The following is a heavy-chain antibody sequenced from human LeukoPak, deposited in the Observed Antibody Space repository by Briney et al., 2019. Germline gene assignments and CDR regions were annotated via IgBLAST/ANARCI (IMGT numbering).Heavy chain of an antibody. Sequence: PGGSLRLSCAASGFTFSSYWMSGVRQAPGKGLEWVANIKQDGSEKYYVDSVKGRFTISRDNAKNSLYLQMNSLRAEDTAVYYCAVAGRYCTNGVCYNPFDYWGQGTLVTVSS. CDR2: IKQDGSEK. CDR1: GFTFSSYW. CDR3: AVAGRYCTNGVCYNPFDY. J-gene: IGHJ4*02. D-gene: IGHD2-8*01. V-gene: IGHV3-7*01.